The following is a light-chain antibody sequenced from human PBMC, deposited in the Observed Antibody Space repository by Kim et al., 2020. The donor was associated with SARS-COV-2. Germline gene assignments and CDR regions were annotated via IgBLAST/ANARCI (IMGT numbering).Light chain of an antibody. CDR2: GAS. CDR1: QSASSTY. J-gene: IGKJ1*01. CDR3: KQYDTTPWT. V-gene: IGKV3-20*01. Sequence: EIVLTQSPGTLSLSPGERATLSCRASQSASSTYLAWYQQRPGQAPRLLIYGASSRATGIPDRFSGSGSGTDFTLTISRLEPEDFAVYYCKQYDTTPWTFGQGTKVDIK.